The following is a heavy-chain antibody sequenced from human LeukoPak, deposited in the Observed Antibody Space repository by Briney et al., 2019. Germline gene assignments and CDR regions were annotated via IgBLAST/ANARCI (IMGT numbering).Heavy chain of an antibody. V-gene: IGHV4-39*07. D-gene: IGHD4-23*01. J-gene: IGHJ5*02. CDR3: ARDLRWLETRNFDP. Sequence: SETLSLTCTVSGGSISSRSYYWGWIRQPPGKGLEWIGSVYYSGDTFYNPSLKSRVTISVDTSKNQFSLKLSSVTAADTAVYYCARDLRWLETRNFDPWGQGTLVTVSS. CDR2: VYYSGDT. CDR1: GGSISSRSYY.